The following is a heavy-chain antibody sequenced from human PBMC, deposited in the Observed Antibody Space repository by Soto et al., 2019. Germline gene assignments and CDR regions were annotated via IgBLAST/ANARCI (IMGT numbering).Heavy chain of an antibody. CDR2: IYHSGST. D-gene: IGHD3-3*01. CDR3: ARLEWLDNWFDP. Sequence: KTSETLSLTCAFSGGSINSSNWWSWVRQPPGKGLEWIGEIYHSGSTNYNPSLKSRVTRSVDKSKNQFSLKLSSVTAADTAVYDCARLEWLDNWFDPWGQGTLVTVSS. V-gene: IGHV4-4*02. CDR1: GGSINSSNW. J-gene: IGHJ5*02.